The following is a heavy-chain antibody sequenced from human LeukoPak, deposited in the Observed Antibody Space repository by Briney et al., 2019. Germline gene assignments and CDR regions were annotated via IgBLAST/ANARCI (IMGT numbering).Heavy chain of an antibody. CDR1: GYSFTIYC. D-gene: IGHD5-12*01. CDR3: ARRVDIVATITGATNYYYMDV. J-gene: IGHJ6*03. V-gene: IGHV5-51*01. Sequence: GESLKISCKGSGYSFTIYCISWVRQMPGKVLEWMGIIYPGDSDTRYSPSFQGQVTISADKSISTAYLQWSSLKASDTAMYYCARRVDIVATITGATNYYYMDVWGKGTTVTVSS. CDR2: IYPGDSDT.